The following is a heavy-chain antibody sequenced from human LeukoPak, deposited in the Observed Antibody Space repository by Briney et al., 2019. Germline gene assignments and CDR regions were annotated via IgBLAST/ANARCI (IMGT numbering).Heavy chain of an antibody. V-gene: IGHV5-51*01. CDR2: IHSADSNT. Sequence: GESLKISCKDSGYRFTNYWIGWVRQMPGKGLEWMGIIHSADSNTKYSPSFQGQVTISADKSISTAYLQWSGLKASDTAMYYCAGARHGDYRWDYWGQGTLVTVSS. CDR3: AGARHGDYRWDY. J-gene: IGHJ4*02. CDR1: GYRFTNYW. D-gene: IGHD4-17*01.